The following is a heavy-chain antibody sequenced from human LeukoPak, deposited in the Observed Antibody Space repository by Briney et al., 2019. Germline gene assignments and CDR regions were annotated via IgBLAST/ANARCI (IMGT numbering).Heavy chain of an antibody. Sequence: PGGSLRLSCAASGFTFSSQAMSWVRQAPGEALEWLSAVSGSGGSTYYADSVKGRFTISRDNSKKSLFLQMSGRRAEDTAVYYCARVEYFDASFWGQGTLVTVSP. CDR1: GFTFSSQA. J-gene: IGHJ4*02. CDR2: VSGSGGST. V-gene: IGHV3-23*01. D-gene: IGHD2/OR15-2a*01. CDR3: ARVEYFDASF.